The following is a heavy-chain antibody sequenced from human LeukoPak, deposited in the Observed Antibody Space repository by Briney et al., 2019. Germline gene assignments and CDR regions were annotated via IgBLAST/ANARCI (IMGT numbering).Heavy chain of an antibody. CDR1: GYTFTSYG. D-gene: IGHD3-10*01. CDR2: ISAYNGNT. V-gene: IGHV1-18*01. CDR3: AAQTRGVWFGEFPIYFDY. J-gene: IGHJ4*02. Sequence: GASVKVSCKASGYTFTSYGISWVRQAPGQGLEWMGWISAYNGNTNYAQKLQGRVTMTTDTSTSTAYMELRSLRSDDTAAYYCAAQTRGVWFGEFPIYFDYWGQGTLVTVSS.